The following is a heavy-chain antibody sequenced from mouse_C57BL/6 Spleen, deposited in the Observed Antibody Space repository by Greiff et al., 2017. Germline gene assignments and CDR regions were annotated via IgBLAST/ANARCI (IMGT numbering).Heavy chain of an antibody. Sequence: QVQLKESGPELVKPGASVKISCKASGYAFSSSWMNWVKQRPGTGLEWIGRIYPGDGDTNYNGKFKGKATLTADKSSRTAYMQLSSLTSDDSAVYFCARSELPLDYWGQGTTLTVSS. V-gene: IGHV1-82*01. J-gene: IGHJ2*01. CDR2: IYPGDGDT. CDR3: ARSELPLDY. D-gene: IGHD1-1*01. CDR1: GYAFSSSW.